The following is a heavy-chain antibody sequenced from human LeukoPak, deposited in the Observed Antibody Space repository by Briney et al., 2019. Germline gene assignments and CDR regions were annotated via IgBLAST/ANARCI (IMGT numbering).Heavy chain of an antibody. D-gene: IGHD3-22*01. J-gene: IGHJ4*02. CDR2: INTDETIT. CDR1: GFTFSSYW. CDR3: ARATYYYDSSGYRAVYYFDY. Sequence: PGGSLRLSCAASGFTFSSYWMHWVRQAPGKGLAWVSRINTDETITTYADSVKGRFTISRDNAKNTLYLQMNSLRAEDTAVYYCARATYYYDSSGYRAVYYFDYWGQGTLVTVSS. V-gene: IGHV3-74*01.